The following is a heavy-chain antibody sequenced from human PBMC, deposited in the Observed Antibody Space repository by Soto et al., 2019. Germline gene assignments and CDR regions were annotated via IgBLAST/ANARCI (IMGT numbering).Heavy chain of an antibody. Sequence: SETLSLTCAVNGGSFTGYYGAWIRQSPGKGLEWIGEISHSGTTIYNPSLKSRVTISIDTSKNQFSLKLSSMTAADTGVYFCARNGGSTWHYFVSWGQGTVVTVSS. CDR1: GGSFTGYY. CDR3: ARNGGSTWHYFVS. V-gene: IGHV4-34*01. D-gene: IGHD6-13*01. J-gene: IGHJ4*02. CDR2: ISHSGTT.